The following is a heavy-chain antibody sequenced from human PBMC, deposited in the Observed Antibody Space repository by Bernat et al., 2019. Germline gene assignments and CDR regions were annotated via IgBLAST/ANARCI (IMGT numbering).Heavy chain of an antibody. D-gene: IGHD2-2*02. CDR1: GFTLSSHE. Sequence: EVQLVESGGGLVQPGGSLRLSCAASGFTLSSHEMNWVRQAPGKGLEWVPYISSSGSRLYYADSVKGRFTISRDNAKNSLYLQMNGLRAEDTAVYYCAREDNRPILRDYWGQGTLVTVSS. V-gene: IGHV3-48*03. J-gene: IGHJ4*02. CDR3: AREDNRPILRDY. CDR2: ISSSGSRL.